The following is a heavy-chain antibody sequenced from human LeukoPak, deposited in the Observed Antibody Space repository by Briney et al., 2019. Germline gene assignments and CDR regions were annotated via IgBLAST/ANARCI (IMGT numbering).Heavy chain of an antibody. Sequence: SETLSLTCTVSGGSISGSSYYWGWIRQPPGKGLEWIGSIYYSGSTYYNPSLKSRVTISIDTSKNQFSLKLSSVTAADTAVYYCARDSAGGLRSNAFDIWGQGTMVTVSS. J-gene: IGHJ3*02. V-gene: IGHV4-39*07. D-gene: IGHD5-12*01. CDR1: GGSISGSSYY. CDR3: ARDSAGGLRSNAFDI. CDR2: IYYSGST.